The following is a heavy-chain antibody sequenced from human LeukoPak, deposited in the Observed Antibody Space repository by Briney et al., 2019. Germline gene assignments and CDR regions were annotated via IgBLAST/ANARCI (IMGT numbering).Heavy chain of an antibody. CDR2: ISGSGGST. Sequence: GGSLRLSCAASGFTLSSYGMSWVRQAPGKGLEWVSAISGSGGSTYYADSVKGRFTISRDNSKNTLYLQMNSLRAEDTAVYYCAKVMSKDYVWGSYRWGQGTLVTVSS. V-gene: IGHV3-23*01. CDR3: AKVMSKDYVWGSYR. D-gene: IGHD3-16*02. CDR1: GFTLSSYG. J-gene: IGHJ4*02.